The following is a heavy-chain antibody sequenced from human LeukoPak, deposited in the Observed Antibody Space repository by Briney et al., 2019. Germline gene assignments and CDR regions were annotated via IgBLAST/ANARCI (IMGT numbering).Heavy chain of an antibody. J-gene: IGHJ4*02. D-gene: IGHD3-22*01. CDR2: IIPIFGTA. V-gene: IGHV1-69*13. Sequence: ASVKVSCKASGGTFSSYAISWVRQAPGQGLEWMGGIIPIFGTANYAQKFQGRVTITADESTSTAYMELSSLRSEDTAVYYCARAFGSGYHPFDYWGQGTLVTVSS. CDR1: GGTFSSYA. CDR3: ARAFGSGYHPFDY.